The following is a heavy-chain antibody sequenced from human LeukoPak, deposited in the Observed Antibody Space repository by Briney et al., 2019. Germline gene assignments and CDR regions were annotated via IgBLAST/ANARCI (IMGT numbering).Heavy chain of an antibody. CDR2: INSDGSST. Sequence: PAGSLRLSCAASGFTFSSYWMHWVRQAPGKGLVWVSRINSDGSSTSYADSVKGRFTISRDNAKNTLYLQMNSLRAEDTAVYYCASEALYDFWSEPFDYWGQGTLVTVSS. V-gene: IGHV3-74*01. J-gene: IGHJ4*02. CDR1: GFTFSSYW. D-gene: IGHD3-3*01. CDR3: ASEALYDFWSEPFDY.